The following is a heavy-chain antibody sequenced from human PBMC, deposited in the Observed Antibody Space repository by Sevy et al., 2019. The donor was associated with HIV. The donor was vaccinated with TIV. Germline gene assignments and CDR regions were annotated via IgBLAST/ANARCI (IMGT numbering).Heavy chain of an antibody. D-gene: IGHD6-13*01. V-gene: IGHV1-69*13. CDR3: AEVWSSCWYDAFDI. CDR2: IIPIFGTA. CDR1: GGTFSSYA. J-gene: IGHJ3*02. Sequence: ASVKVSCKASGGTFSSYAISWVRQAPGQGLEWMGGIIPIFGTANYAQKFQGRVTITADESTSTAYMELGSLRSEDTAVNYCAEVWSSCWYDAFDIWGQGTMVTVSS.